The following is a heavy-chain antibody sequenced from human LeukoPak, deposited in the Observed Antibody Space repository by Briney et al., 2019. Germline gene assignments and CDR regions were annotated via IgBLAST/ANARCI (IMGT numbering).Heavy chain of an antibody. D-gene: IGHD2-2*01. Sequence: GGSLRLSCAASGFTFSSYSMNWVRQAPGKGLEWVSSISSSSSYIYYADSVKGRFTISRDNAKNALYLQMNSLRAEDTAVYYCARVGRYCTSTSCSASVDYWGQGTLVTVSS. CDR2: ISSSSSYI. CDR1: GFTFSSYS. V-gene: IGHV3-21*04. J-gene: IGHJ4*02. CDR3: ARVGRYCTSTSCSASVDY.